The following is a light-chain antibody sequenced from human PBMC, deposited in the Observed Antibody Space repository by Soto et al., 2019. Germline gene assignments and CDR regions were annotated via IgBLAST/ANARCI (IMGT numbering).Light chain of an antibody. Sequence: QLVLTQSPSASASLGASVKLTCTLSSGHSSYAIAWHQQQPEKGPWYLMKLDSDGSHNKGDAIPDRFSGSSSGAERYLPISSLQSEYGADYYCKNGGTGIHVVFGGGTKRTVL. V-gene: IGLV4-69*01. CDR1: SGHSSYA. CDR2: LDSDGSH. CDR3: KNGGTGIHVV. J-gene: IGLJ2*01.